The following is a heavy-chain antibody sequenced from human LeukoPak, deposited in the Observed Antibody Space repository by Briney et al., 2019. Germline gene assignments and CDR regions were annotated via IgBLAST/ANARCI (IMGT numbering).Heavy chain of an antibody. Sequence: GGSLRLSCAASGFTFSSYGMHWVRQAPGKGLEWVAVISYEGSNKYYADSVKGRFTISRDNSKNTLYLQMNSLRAEDTAVYYCAKVGLVGALDYWGQGTLVTVSS. CDR3: AKVGLVGALDY. CDR1: GFTFSSYG. D-gene: IGHD1-26*01. J-gene: IGHJ4*02. V-gene: IGHV3-30*18. CDR2: ISYEGSNK.